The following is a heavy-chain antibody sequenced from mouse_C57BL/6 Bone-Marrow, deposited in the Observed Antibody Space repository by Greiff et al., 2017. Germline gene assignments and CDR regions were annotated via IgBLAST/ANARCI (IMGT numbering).Heavy chain of an antibody. J-gene: IGHJ1*03. D-gene: IGHD2-5*01. CDR1: GFTFSDYY. CDR2: ISNGGGST. V-gene: IGHV5-12*01. CDR3: ARHAYYSNFDV. Sequence: EVMLVESGGGLVQPGGSLKLSCAASGFTFSDYYMYWVRQTPEKRLEWVAYISNGGGSTYYPDTVKGRFTISRDNAKNTLYLQMSRLKSEDTAMYYCARHAYYSNFDVWGTGTTVTVSS.